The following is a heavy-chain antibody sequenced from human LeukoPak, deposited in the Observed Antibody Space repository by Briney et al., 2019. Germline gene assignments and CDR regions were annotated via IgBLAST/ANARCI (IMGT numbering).Heavy chain of an antibody. CDR3: ARVPRYSSSWYGIYY. Sequence: GASVTVSCKASGYTFTSYGISWVRQAPGQGLEWMGWISAYNGNTNYAQKLQGRVTMTTDTSTSTAYMELRSLRSDDTAVYYCARVPRYSSSWYGIYYWGQGTLVTVSS. CDR2: ISAYNGNT. V-gene: IGHV1-18*01. D-gene: IGHD6-13*01. CDR1: GYTFTSYG. J-gene: IGHJ4*02.